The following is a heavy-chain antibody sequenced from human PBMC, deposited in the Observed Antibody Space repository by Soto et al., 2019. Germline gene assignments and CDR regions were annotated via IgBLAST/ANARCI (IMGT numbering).Heavy chain of an antibody. V-gene: IGHV3-73*02. CDR2: IRSKANNYAT. Sequence: EVQLVESGGGLVQPGGSLKLSCAASGYTFSDSAMHWVRQASGKGLEWVGRIRSKANNYATVYAASVKGRFTISRDDSRNTAYLQMNSLKTEDTAVYYCARLWSEREPNVDYWGQGTLVSVSS. D-gene: IGHD1-26*01. CDR3: ARLWSEREPNVDY. CDR1: GYTFSDSA. J-gene: IGHJ4*02.